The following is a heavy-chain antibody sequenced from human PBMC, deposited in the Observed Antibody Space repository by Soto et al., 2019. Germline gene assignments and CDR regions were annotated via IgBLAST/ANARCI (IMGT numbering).Heavy chain of an antibody. CDR3: ARDPNIVATMGSIYYYYGMDV. CDR2: IKQDGSEK. V-gene: IGHV3-7*01. D-gene: IGHD5-12*01. Sequence: EVQLVESGGGLVQPGGSLRLSCAASGFTFSIYWMSWVRQAPGKGLEWVANIKQDGSEKYYVDSVKGRFTISRDNAKNSLYLQMNSLRAEDTAVYYCARDPNIVATMGSIYYYYGMDVWGQGTTVTVSS. CDR1: GFTFSIYW. J-gene: IGHJ6*02.